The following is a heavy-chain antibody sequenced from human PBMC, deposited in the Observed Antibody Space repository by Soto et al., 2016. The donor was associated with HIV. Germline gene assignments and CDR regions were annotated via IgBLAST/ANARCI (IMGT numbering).Heavy chain of an antibody. CDR3: TRERYSSSWFDAFDI. J-gene: IGHJ3*02. Sequence: QVQLVQSGAEVKKPGASVKVSCKASGYTFTNYGITWVRQAPGQGLEWMGWISAYNGNTNYAQKLHGRVTMTTEISTSTAYMELRSLRSDDTAVYYCTRERYSSSWFDAFDIWGQGTMVTVSS. D-gene: IGHD6-13*01. CDR1: GYTFTNYG. CDR2: ISAYNGNT. V-gene: IGHV1-18*01.